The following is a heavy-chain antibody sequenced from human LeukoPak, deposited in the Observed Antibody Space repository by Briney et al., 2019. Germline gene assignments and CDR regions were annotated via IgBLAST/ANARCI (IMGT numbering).Heavy chain of an antibody. CDR3: VRHVSSGWDYYNGLDV. V-gene: IGHV4-39*01. J-gene: IGHJ6*02. CDR2: IYYPEST. D-gene: IGHD6-19*01. CDR1: GGSIGSSGFY. Sequence: SETLSLTCKVSGGSIGSSGFYWGWIRRPPGKGLEWIGSIYYPESTHYNPSLESRVTISVDTSKYQVSLTLSSVTATDTAVYYCVRHVSSGWDYYNGLDVWSQGTTVTVSS.